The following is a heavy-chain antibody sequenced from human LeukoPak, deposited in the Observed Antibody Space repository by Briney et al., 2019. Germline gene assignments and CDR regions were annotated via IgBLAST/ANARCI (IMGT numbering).Heavy chain of an antibody. J-gene: IGHJ4*02. CDR3: AKPPRYGSGSYSDYFDY. CDR2: ISDSGSTI. CDR1: RFTFRSYK. V-gene: IGHV3-48*01. D-gene: IGHD3-10*01. Sequence: GGSLRLSCAASRFTFRSYKMNWVRQAPGKGLEWFSYISDSGSTIYYADSVKGRFTVSRDNSKNTLYLQMNSLRAEDTAVYYCAKPPRYGSGSYSDYFDYWGQGTLVTVSS.